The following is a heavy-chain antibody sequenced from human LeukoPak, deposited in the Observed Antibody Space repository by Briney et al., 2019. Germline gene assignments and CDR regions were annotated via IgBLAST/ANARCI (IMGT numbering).Heavy chain of an antibody. V-gene: IGHV3-7*01. J-gene: IGHJ4*02. D-gene: IGHD2-15*01. CDR3: ARGNRYCSGGSCPSDY. CDR2: IKQDGSEK. CDR1: GFTFSSYW. Sequence: GGSLRLSCAASGFTFSSYWMSWVRQAPGKGLEWVANIKQDGSEKYYVDSVKGRFTISRDNAKSSLYLQMNSLRAEDTAVYYCARGNRYCSGGSCPSDYWGQGTLVTVSS.